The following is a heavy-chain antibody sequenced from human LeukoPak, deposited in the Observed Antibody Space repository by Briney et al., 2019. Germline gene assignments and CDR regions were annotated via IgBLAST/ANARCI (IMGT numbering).Heavy chain of an antibody. CDR3: ARRDILTGYYTSIYYYYYMDV. CDR2: IYYSGST. J-gene: IGHJ6*03. V-gene: IGHV4-59*08. D-gene: IGHD3-9*01. CDR1: GGSISSYY. Sequence: SETLSLTCTVSGGSISSYYWSWIRQPPGKGLEWIGYIYYSGSTNYNPSLKSRVTISVDTSKNQFSLKLSSVTAADTAVYYCARRDILTGYYTSIYYYYYMDVWGKGTTVTVSS.